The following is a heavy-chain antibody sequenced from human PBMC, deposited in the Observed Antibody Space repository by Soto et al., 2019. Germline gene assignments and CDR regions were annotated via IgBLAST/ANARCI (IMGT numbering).Heavy chain of an antibody. CDR3: ARGSPRNTDFDY. J-gene: IGHJ4*02. CDR2: IWYDGSNK. D-gene: IGHD1-1*01. Sequence: PGGSLRLSCAASGFTFSSYGMHWVRQAPGKGLEWVAVIWYDGSNKYYADSVKGRFTISRDNSKNTLYLQMNSLRAEDTAVYYYARGSPRNTDFDYWGQGTLVTVSS. V-gene: IGHV3-33*01. CDR1: GFTFSSYG.